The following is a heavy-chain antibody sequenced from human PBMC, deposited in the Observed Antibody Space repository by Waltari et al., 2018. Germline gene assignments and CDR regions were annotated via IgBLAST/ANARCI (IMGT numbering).Heavy chain of an antibody. Sequence: QLQLQESGPRLVKPSETLSLICSVSGVSITSNRHYWAWIRQSPGQGLDWIGTISYSGTTYISPSLKGRVSVSRDTSKNQVSLTLGSVTAADMAVYYCATYIGASVGTAAFDVWGQGTMVTVSS. CDR2: ISYSGTT. CDR3: ATYIGASVGTAAFDV. V-gene: IGHV4-39*01. J-gene: IGHJ3*01. CDR1: GVSITSNRHY. D-gene: IGHD5-12*01.